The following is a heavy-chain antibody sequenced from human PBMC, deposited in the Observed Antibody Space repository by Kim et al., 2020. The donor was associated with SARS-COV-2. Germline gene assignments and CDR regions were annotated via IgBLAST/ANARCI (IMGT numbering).Heavy chain of an antibody. Sequence: SETLSLTCTVSGGSISSYYWSWIRQPPGKGLEWIGYIYYSGSTNYNPSLKSRVTISVDTSKNQFSLKLSSVTAADTAVYYCARSDASGYQPDYWGQGTLVTVSS. J-gene: IGHJ4*02. CDR3: ARSDASGYQPDY. CDR2: IYYSGST. D-gene: IGHD3-22*01. CDR1: GGSISSYY. V-gene: IGHV4-59*01.